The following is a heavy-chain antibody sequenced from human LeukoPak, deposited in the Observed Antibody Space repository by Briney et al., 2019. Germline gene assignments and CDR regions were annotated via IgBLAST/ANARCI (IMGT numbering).Heavy chain of an antibody. V-gene: IGHV3-21*01. CDR1: GFTFSSYS. CDR3: ARDRNTDFWSGYYTNYFDY. J-gene: IGHJ4*02. CDR2: ISSSSSYI. Sequence: GGSLRLSCAASGFTFSSYSMNWVRQAPGKGLEWVSSISSSSSYIYYADLVKGRFTISRDNAKNSLYLQMNSLRAEDTAVYYCARDRNTDFWSGYYTNYFDYWGQGTLVTVSS. D-gene: IGHD3-3*01.